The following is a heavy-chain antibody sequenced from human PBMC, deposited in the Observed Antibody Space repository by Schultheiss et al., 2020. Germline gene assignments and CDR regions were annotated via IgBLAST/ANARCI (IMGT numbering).Heavy chain of an antibody. CDR2: ISAYNGNT. CDR1: GGTFTSYG. D-gene: IGHD2-2*01. J-gene: IGHJ6*02. Sequence: ASVKVSCKASGGTFTSYGISWVRQAPGQGLEWMGWISAYNGNTNYAQKLQGRVTMTTDTSTSTAYMELRSLRSDDTAVYYCARDPGEVVPTPYYGMDVWGQGTTVTVSS. CDR3: ARDPGEVVPTPYYGMDV. V-gene: IGHV1-18*01.